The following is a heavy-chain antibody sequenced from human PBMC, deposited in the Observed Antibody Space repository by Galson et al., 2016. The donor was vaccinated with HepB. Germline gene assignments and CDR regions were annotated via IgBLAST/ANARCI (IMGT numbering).Heavy chain of an antibody. V-gene: IGHV3-48*04. CDR1: GFTFSSYS. D-gene: IGHD3-22*01. J-gene: IGHJ5*02. CDR3: ARTSISYYFDTTGHYSTRNNWFDP. Sequence: SLRLSCAASGFTFSSYSMNWVRQTPGKGLEWVLYISTSGSTIYYADSVKGRFFISRDNARNSLYLHMNSLRAEDTAVYYCARTSISYYFDTTGHYSTRNNWFDPWGQGTLVTVSS. CDR2: ISTSGSTI.